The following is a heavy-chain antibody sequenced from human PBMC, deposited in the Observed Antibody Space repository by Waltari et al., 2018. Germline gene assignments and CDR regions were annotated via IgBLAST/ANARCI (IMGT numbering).Heavy chain of an antibody. Sequence: QVQLVQSGAEVKKPGASVKVSCKASGYTFTSYAMHWVRQAPGQRLEWMGWINAGNGNTKYSQKFQGRVTITRDTSASTAYMELSSLRSEDTAVYYCARSFYYDSSGYYTHYYFDYWGQGTLVIVSS. CDR1: GYTFTSYA. D-gene: IGHD3-22*01. J-gene: IGHJ4*02. CDR3: ARSFYYDSSGYYTHYYFDY. V-gene: IGHV1-3*01. CDR2: INAGNGNT.